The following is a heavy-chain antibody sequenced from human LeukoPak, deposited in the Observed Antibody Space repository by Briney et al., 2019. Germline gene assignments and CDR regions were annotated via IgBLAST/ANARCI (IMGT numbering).Heavy chain of an antibody. D-gene: IGHD5-24*01. J-gene: IGHJ6*03. CDR1: GYTFTNYY. CDR3: ARGSPLQYYYYYYYMDV. V-gene: IGHV1-46*01. CDR2: INPGGDNT. Sequence: GASVKVSCKASGYTFTNYYIHWVRQAPGQGLEWMGLINPGGDNTDYAQNFQGRVTMTRDTSTSTVYMGLSSLRSEDTAVYYCARGSPLQYYYYYYYMDVWGKGTTVTVSS.